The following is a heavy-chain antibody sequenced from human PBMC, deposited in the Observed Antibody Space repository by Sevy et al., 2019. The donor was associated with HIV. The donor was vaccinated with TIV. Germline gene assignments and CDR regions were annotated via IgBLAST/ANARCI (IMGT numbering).Heavy chain of an antibody. CDR3: TRGYIGYNSGDAFDI. J-gene: IGHJ3*02. D-gene: IGHD5-12*01. CDR2: INTNTGNP. Sequence: ASVKVSCKASGYTFSNNAMNWVRQAPGQGLAWMGWINTNTGNPTYGQGFTGRFVFSLDTSVSTAYLQISSLKAEDTAVYYCTRGYIGYNSGDAFDIWGQGTMVTVSS. CDR1: GYTFSNNA. V-gene: IGHV7-4-1*02.